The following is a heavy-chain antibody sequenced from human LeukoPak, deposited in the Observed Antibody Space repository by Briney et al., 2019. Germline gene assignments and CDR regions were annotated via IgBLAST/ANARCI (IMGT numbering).Heavy chain of an antibody. J-gene: IGHJ4*02. CDR2: ISGSGGST. Sequence: PGASLRLSCAASGFTFSSYAMSWVRLAPGKGLEWVSTISGSGGSTYYADSVKGRFTISRDNSKNTLYLQMNSLRAEDTAVYYCAKDQKGARGYYEVDYWGQGTLVTVSS. CDR1: GFTFSSYA. D-gene: IGHD1-26*01. V-gene: IGHV3-23*01. CDR3: AKDQKGARGYYEVDY.